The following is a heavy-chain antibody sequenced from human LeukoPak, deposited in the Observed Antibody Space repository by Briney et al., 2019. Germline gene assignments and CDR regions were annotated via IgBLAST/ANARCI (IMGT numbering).Heavy chain of an antibody. D-gene: IGHD1-1*01. J-gene: IGHJ6*02. CDR1: GGSISSGGYY. CDR2: IYYSGST. CDR3: AGWVRRAYYGMDV. V-gene: IGHV4-31*03. Sequence: SETLSLTCTVSGGSISSGGYYWSWIRQHPGKGLEWIGYIYYSGSTYYNPSLKSRVTISADTSKNQFSLKLSSVTAADTAVYYCAGWVRRAYYGMDVWGQGTTVTVSS.